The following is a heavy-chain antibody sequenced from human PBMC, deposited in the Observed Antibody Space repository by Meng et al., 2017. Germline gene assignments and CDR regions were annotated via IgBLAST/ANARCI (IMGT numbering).Heavy chain of an antibody. CDR3: ARTRRPLGGTIDY. D-gene: IGHD3-16*01. J-gene: IGHJ4*02. V-gene: IGHV4-31*03. CDR2: IYYSGST. Sequence: SETLSLTCTVSGGSISSGGYYWSWIRQHPGKGLEWIGYIYYSGSTYYNPSLKSRVTISVDTSKNQFSLKLSSVTAADTAVYYCARTRRPLGGTIDYWGQGTLVTVSS. CDR1: GGSISSGGYY.